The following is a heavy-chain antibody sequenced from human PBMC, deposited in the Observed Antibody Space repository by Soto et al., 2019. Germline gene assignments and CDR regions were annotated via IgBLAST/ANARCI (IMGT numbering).Heavy chain of an antibody. V-gene: IGHV3-9*01. Sequence: EVQLVESGGGLVQPGRSLRLSCAASGFTLDDYAMHWVRQAPGKGLEWVSGISWNSGSIGYADSVKGRFTISRDNAKNSLYLQMNSLRAEDTALYYCAKDMSGYYYCGMDVWGQGTTVTVSS. CDR2: ISWNSGSI. CDR3: AKDMSGYYYCGMDV. J-gene: IGHJ6*02. CDR1: GFTLDDYA.